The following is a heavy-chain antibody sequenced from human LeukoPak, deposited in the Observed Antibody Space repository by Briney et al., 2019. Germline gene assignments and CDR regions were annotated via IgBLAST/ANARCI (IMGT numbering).Heavy chain of an antibody. V-gene: IGHV4-61*09. CDR3: ARHKYSYGPRYYYGMDV. J-gene: IGHJ6*02. CDR2: IYYSGST. CDR1: GGSISSGSYY. D-gene: IGHD5-18*01. Sequence: SQTLSLTCIVSGGSISSGSYYWSWIRQPAGKGLEWIGYIYYSGSTNYNPSLKSRVTISVDTSKNQFSLKLSSVTAADTAVYYCARHKYSYGPRYYYGMDVWGQGTTVTVSS.